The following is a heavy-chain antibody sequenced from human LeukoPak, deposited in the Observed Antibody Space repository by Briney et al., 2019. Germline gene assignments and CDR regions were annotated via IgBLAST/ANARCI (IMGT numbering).Heavy chain of an antibody. CDR1: GCSITGYC. CDR3: ARSPEPAYYYYYYMDV. Sequence: PSETLSFTCTVSGCSITGYCYSWIRQPPGKGLKGFGNINSRGSTNYNPSLKSRVTLSVDTSNNQVSLKLSSVTAADTAVYYCARSPEPAYYYYYYMDVWGRGTTVTVSS. J-gene: IGHJ6*03. D-gene: IGHD1-14*01. CDR2: INSRGST. V-gene: IGHV4-4*09.